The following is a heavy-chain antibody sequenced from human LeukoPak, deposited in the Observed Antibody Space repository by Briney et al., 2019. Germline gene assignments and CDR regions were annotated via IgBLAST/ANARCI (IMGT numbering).Heavy chain of an antibody. CDR1: GFTFSSYS. Sequence: GGSLRLSCAASGFTFSSYSMSWVRQAQGKGLEWVSSISSSSSYIYYADSVKGRFTISRDNAKNSLYLQMNSLRAEDTAVYYCARGLVQDVGLDYWGQGTLVTVSS. V-gene: IGHV3-21*01. CDR2: ISSSSSYI. CDR3: ARGLVQDVGLDY. D-gene: IGHD6-6*01. J-gene: IGHJ4*02.